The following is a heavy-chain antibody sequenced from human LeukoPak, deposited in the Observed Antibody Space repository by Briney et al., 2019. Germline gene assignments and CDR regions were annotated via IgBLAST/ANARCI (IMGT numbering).Heavy chain of an antibody. J-gene: IGHJ3*02. CDR3: ARGVATYLEGVGFNAFDI. V-gene: IGHV1-3*03. D-gene: IGHD5-12*01. CDR1: GYTFTSYA. CDR2: INAGNGNT. Sequence: GASVKVSCKASGYTFTSYAMHWVRQAPGQRLEWMGWINAGNGNTKYSQEFQGRVTITRDTSASTAYMELSSLRSEDMAVYYCARGVATYLEGVGFNAFDIWGQGTMVTVSS.